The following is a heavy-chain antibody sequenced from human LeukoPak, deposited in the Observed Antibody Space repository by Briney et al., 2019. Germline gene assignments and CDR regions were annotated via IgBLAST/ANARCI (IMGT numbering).Heavy chain of an antibody. CDR2: IYYSGST. V-gene: IGHV4-59*12. J-gene: IGHJ3*02. Sequence: SETLSLTCTVSGGSISSYYWSWIRQPPGKGLEWIGYIYYSGSTNYNPSLKRRVTISVDTSKNQFSLKLSPVTASDTAVYYCARDPQTGTTGGDDAFDTWGQGTMVTVSS. D-gene: IGHD1-7*01. CDR3: ARDPQTGTTGGDDAFDT. CDR1: GGSISSYY.